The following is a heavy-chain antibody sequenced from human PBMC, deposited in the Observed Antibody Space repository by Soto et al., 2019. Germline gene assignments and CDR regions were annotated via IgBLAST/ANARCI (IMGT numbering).Heavy chain of an antibody. CDR1: GGSISSGDYY. V-gene: IGHV4-30-4*01. D-gene: IGHD5-18*01. CDR3: ARDLRYSYGYRSVNYYYGMDV. Sequence: PSETLSLTCTVSGGSISSGDYYWSWIRQPPGKGLEWIGYIYYSGSTYYNPSLKSRVTISVDTSKNQFSLKLSSVTAADTAVYYCARDLRYSYGYRSVNYYYGMDVWGQGTTVTVSS. J-gene: IGHJ6*02. CDR2: IYYSGST.